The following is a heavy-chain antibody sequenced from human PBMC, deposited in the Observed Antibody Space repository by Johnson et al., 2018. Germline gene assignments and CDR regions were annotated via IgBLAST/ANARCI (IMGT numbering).Heavy chain of an antibody. CDR1: GFTFRNHH. CDR3: FRGGTIAV. D-gene: IGHD3-9*01. V-gene: IGHV3-13*01. J-gene: IGHJ3*01. Sequence: QPGESLRLSSEASGFTFRNHHMHWVRQATVKGLEWVSTIGVDGATYYPGSVKGRFTISRENAENSVYLEMNSLRVADTAVYYCFRGGTIAVWGQGTMVTVSS. CDR2: IGVDGAT.